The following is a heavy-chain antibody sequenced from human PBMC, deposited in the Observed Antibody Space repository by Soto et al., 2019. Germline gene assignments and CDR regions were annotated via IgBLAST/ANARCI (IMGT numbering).Heavy chain of an antibody. J-gene: IGHJ5*02. CDR3: ARDLGNFAGFDP. CDR2: INPSGGST. D-gene: IGHD3-3*02. Sequence: ASVKVSCKASGYTFTSYYMHWVRQAPGQGLEWMGIINPSGGSTSYAQMFQGRVTMTRDTSTSTVYMELSSLRSEDTAVYYCARDLGNFAGFDPWGQGTLVTVSS. CDR1: GYTFTSYY. V-gene: IGHV1-46*01.